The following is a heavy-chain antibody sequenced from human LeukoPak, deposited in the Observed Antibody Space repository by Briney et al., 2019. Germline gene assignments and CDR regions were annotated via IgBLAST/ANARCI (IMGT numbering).Heavy chain of an antibody. J-gene: IGHJ6*03. CDR2: ISYDGSNK. Sequence: PGRSLRLSCAASGFTFSNYAMHWVRQAPGKGLEWAAVISYDGSNKFYADSVKGRFTISRDNSKNTLHLQMNSLRAEDTAVYYCARSLATSYYYMDVWGKGTTVTVSS. CDR1: GFTFSNYA. CDR3: ARSLATSYYYMDV. D-gene: IGHD5-12*01. V-gene: IGHV3-30*04.